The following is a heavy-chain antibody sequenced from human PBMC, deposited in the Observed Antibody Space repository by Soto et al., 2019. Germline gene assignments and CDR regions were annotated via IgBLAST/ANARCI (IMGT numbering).Heavy chain of an antibody. Sequence: VGSLRLSCAASGFTFSGSAMHWVRQASGKGLEWVGRIRSKANSYATAYAASVKGRFTISRDDSKNTAYLQMNSLKTEDTAVYYCTSSQLWFGEARHGTDVWGQGTTVTVSS. V-gene: IGHV3-73*01. J-gene: IGHJ6*02. CDR2: IRSKANSYAT. CDR3: TSSQLWFGEARHGTDV. CDR1: GFTFSGSA. D-gene: IGHD3-10*01.